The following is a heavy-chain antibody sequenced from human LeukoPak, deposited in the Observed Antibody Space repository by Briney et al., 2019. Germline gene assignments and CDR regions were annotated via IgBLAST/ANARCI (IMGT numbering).Heavy chain of an antibody. CDR2: IDPSDSYT. D-gene: IGHD6-13*01. CDR1: GYSFTSYW. J-gene: IGHJ4*02. V-gene: IGHV5-10-1*01. Sequence: AESLKISCKGSGYSFTSYWISWVRQMPGKGLEWMGRIDPSDSYTNYSPSFQGHVTISADKSISTAYLQWSSLKASDTAMYYCARHWFSESSSSWYAWGQGTLVTVSS. CDR3: ARHWFSESSSSWYA.